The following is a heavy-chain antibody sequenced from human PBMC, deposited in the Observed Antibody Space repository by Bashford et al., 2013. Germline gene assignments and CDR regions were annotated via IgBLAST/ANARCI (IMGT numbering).Heavy chain of an antibody. CDR3: ATAPYCSSTSCYITGAFDS. D-gene: IGHD2-2*02. CDR2: ISAYNGNT. CDR1: GYTFTSYG. Sequence: ASVKGLPARASGYTFTSYGISWVRQAPGQGLEWMGWISAYNGNTNYAQKLQGRVTMTTDTSTSTAYMELRSLRSDDTAVYYCATAPYCSSTSCYITGAFDSWGQGEPWSPSPQ. V-gene: IGHV1-18*01. J-gene: IGHJ4*02.